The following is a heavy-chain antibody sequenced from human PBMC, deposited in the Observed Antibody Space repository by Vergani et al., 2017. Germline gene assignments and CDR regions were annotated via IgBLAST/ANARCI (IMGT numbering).Heavy chain of an antibody. CDR2: IWHDGSKK. Sequence: QVQLVESGGGVVQPGRSLRLSCAASGFTFSTYGMHWVRQAPGKGLEWVAVIWHDGSKKYYGDSVKGRFTISRDNSKNTLYLQMNSLSAEDTAVYYCARDGDFWSAYFSATNWFDPWGQGTLVTVSS. CDR1: GFTFSTYG. V-gene: IGHV3-33*01. J-gene: IGHJ5*02. CDR3: ARDGDFWSAYFSATNWFDP. D-gene: IGHD3-3*01.